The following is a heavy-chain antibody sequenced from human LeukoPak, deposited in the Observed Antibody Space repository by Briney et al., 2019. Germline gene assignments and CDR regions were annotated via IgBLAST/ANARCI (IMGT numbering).Heavy chain of an antibody. V-gene: IGHV3-7*04. J-gene: IGHJ6*02. D-gene: IGHD2-2*01. Sequence: PGGSLRLSCAASGFSFSSYAMNWVRQAPGKGLEWVANIKQDGSEKYYVDSVKGRFIISRDNAKNSLYLQMNSLRAEDTAVYYCARDRRHCSSMRCYYGMDVWGQGTTVTVSS. CDR3: ARDRRHCSSMRCYYGMDV. CDR2: IKQDGSEK. CDR1: GFSFSSYA.